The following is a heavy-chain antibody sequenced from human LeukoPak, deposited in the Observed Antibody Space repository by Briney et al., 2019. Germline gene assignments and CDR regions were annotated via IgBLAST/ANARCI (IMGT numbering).Heavy chain of an antibody. D-gene: IGHD5-12*01. CDR1: GYTFTNYA. CDR3: ATEPSRSYSFDHLDF. Sequence: ASVKVSCKASGYTFTNYAITWVRQAPGQGLEWMGRVVPMFGIRNYPQTFRGRVNITADKATNTVYMELRSLRAEDTAIYYCATEPSRSYSFDHLDFWGLGTPVTVSS. CDR2: VVPMFGIR. J-gene: IGHJ4*02. V-gene: IGHV1-69*04.